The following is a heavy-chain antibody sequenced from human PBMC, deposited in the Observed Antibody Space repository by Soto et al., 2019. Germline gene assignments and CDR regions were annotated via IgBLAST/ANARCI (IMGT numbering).Heavy chain of an antibody. CDR3: AARISGGSYSY. Sequence: QMQLVQSGPEVKKPGTSVKVSCKASGFTFTNSAMQWVRQARGQRPEWIGWIVLGSGNTNYAQRFQERVTITRDMSSSTAYMELSSLRSEDTSVYYHAARISGGSYSYWGQGTLVTVSS. D-gene: IGHD1-26*01. V-gene: IGHV1-58*02. CDR1: GFTFTNSA. CDR2: IVLGSGNT. J-gene: IGHJ4*02.